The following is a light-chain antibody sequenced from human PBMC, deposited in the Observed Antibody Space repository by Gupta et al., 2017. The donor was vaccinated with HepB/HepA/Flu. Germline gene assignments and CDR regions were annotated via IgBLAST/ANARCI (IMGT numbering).Light chain of an antibody. CDR3: QQRDNWPEIT. V-gene: IGKV3-11*01. Sequence: EIVLTQSPATLSLSPGQRATLSCRASQSVSSSLAWYQQKPGQAPRLLIYDASTRDTGIPARFSGNGYGKDFTLTISSREPEDFAVYYCQQRDNWPEITFGGGTKVEIK. J-gene: IGKJ4*01. CDR2: DAS. CDR1: QSVSSS.